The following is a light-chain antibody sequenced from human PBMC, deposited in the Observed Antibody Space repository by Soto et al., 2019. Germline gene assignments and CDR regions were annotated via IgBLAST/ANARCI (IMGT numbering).Light chain of an antibody. CDR1: MSNIGAGYY. Sequence: QSVLTQPPSVSGAPGQRVTIACTGSMSNIGAGYYVHWYRHLPGAAPKFLLFGHSHRPSGVPDRLSGSKSGTSASLSITGLQAEDEDTYYCQSYSSGLVGLIFGAGTKLTVL. CDR3: QSYSSGLVGLI. CDR2: GHS. V-gene: IGLV1-40*01. J-gene: IGLJ2*01.